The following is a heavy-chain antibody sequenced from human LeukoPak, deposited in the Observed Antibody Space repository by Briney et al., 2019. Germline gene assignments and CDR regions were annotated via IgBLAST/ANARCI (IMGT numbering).Heavy chain of an antibody. CDR1: GYTFTSYY. J-gene: IGHJ5*02. Sequence: ASVKVSCKASGYTFTSYYMHWVRQAPGQGLVWMGIINPSGGSTSYAQKFQGRVTMTRDTSTSTVYMELSSLRSEDTAVYYCARDQSRDYYGSGSYYNRGWFDPWGQGTLVTVSS. CDR3: ARDQSRDYYGSGSYYNRGWFDP. CDR2: INPSGGST. V-gene: IGHV1-46*01. D-gene: IGHD3-10*01.